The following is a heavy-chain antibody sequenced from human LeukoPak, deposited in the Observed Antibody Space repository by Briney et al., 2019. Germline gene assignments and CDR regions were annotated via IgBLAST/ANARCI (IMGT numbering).Heavy chain of an antibody. D-gene: IGHD2-15*01. CDR3: AKRRDYSGGFFSDFDY. J-gene: IGHJ4*02. CDR2: ITSGGGST. V-gene: IGHV3-23*01. CDR1: GFIFSNYA. Sequence: GGSLRLSCAASGFIFSNYAMSWVRQAPGKGLEWVSAITSGGGSTYYADSVKGRFTVSRDKSKNTLYLQMNSLRAEDTAVYYCAKRRDYSGGFFSDFDYWGQGALVTVSS.